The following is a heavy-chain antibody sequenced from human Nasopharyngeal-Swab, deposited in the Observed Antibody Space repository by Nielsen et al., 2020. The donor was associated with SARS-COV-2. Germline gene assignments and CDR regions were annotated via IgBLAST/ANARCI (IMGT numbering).Heavy chain of an antibody. CDR3: ATCRDIVVVVAALDY. Sequence: GESLKISCAASGFTFSSYAMSWVRQAPGTGLEWVSAISGSGGSTYYADSVKGRFTISRDNSKNTLYLQMNSLRAEDTAVYYCATCRDIVVVVAALDYWGQGTLVTVSS. CDR1: GFTFSSYA. D-gene: IGHD2-15*01. J-gene: IGHJ4*02. V-gene: IGHV3-23*01. CDR2: ISGSGGST.